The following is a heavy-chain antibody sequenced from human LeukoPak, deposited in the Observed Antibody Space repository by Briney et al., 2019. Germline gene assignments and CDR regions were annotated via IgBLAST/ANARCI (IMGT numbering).Heavy chain of an antibody. V-gene: IGHV4-39*01. CDR2: IYYSGST. J-gene: IGHJ5*02. CDR1: GGSISSSSYY. CDR3: ARRSYYYDSSGYYSWFDP. D-gene: IGHD3-22*01. Sequence: PSEILSLTCTVSGGSISSSSYYWGWIRQPPGKGLEWIGSIYYSGSTYYNPSLKSRVTISVDTSKNQFSLKLSSVTAADTAVYYCARRSYYYDSSGYYSWFDPWGQGTLVTVSS.